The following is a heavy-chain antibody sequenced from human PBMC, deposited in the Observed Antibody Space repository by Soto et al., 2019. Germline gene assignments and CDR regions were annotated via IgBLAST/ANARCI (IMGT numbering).Heavy chain of an antibody. Sequence: EVQLVESGGGLVQPGGSLKLSCAASGFTFSGSAMHWVRQASGKGLEWVGRIRSTANSYATAYAASVKGRLTISRDDSKNTAYLQMNSLKTEDTAVYYCTSGLVYCSGGSCYSDYYYYGMDVWGQGTTVTVSS. CDR3: TSGLVYCSGGSCYSDYYYYGMDV. D-gene: IGHD2-15*01. J-gene: IGHJ6*02. CDR1: GFTFSGSA. V-gene: IGHV3-73*02. CDR2: IRSTANSYAT.